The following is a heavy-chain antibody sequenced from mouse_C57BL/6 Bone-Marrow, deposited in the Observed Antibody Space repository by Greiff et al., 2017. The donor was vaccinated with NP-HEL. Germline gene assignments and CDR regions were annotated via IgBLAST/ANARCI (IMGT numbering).Heavy chain of an antibody. J-gene: IGHJ4*01. CDR2: LDPNSGGT. CDR3: ARVLRAMDY. CDR1: GYTFTSYW. V-gene: IGHV1-72*01. Sequence: QVQLQQPGAELVKPGASVKLSCKASGYTFTSYWMHWVKQRPGRGLAWIGRLDPNSGGTKYTETFKSKATLTVDKPSSTAYMQLSSLTSEDYAVYYCARVLRAMDYWGQGTSVTVSS.